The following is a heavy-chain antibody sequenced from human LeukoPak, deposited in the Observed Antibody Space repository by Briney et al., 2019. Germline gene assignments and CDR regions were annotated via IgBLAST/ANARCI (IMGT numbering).Heavy chain of an antibody. Sequence: PGGPLRLSCAASGFTFTNYWMSWVRQAPGKGLEWVASLKYDGSEKYYVDSVKGRFTISRDNAKNSLYLQMNSLRAEDTAVYYCAREWYWGQGTLVTVSS. CDR3: AREWY. CDR2: LKYDGSEK. J-gene: IGHJ4*02. CDR1: GFTFTNYW. V-gene: IGHV3-7*01.